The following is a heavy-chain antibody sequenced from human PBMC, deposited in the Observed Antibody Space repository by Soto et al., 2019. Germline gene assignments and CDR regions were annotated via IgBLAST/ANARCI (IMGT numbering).Heavy chain of an antibody. Sequence: QVQLVESGGGVVQPGRSLRLSCAASGFTFSGYAMHWVRQAPGKVLEWVAVISYDGSDNYYADSVRGRFTISRDNSKNTLYLQMNSLRAEDSAVYYCAKLPGIAVPGTPFDYWGQGTLVTVSS. J-gene: IGHJ4*02. CDR3: AKLPGIAVPGTPFDY. V-gene: IGHV3-30*18. CDR1: GFTFSGYA. D-gene: IGHD6-19*01. CDR2: ISYDGSDN.